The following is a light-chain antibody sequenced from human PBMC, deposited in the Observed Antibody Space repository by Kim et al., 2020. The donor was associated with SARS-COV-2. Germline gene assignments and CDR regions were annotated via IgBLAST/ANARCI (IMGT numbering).Light chain of an antibody. V-gene: IGLV3-9*01. CDR3: QVWDSSTVV. Sequence: VALGQTARVTCGGNNLGSKNVHWYQQKPGQAPVLVIYRDSNRPSGIPERFSGSNSGNTATLTISRAQAGDEADYYCQVWDSSTVVFGGGTQLTVL. J-gene: IGLJ2*01. CDR1: NLGSKN. CDR2: RDS.